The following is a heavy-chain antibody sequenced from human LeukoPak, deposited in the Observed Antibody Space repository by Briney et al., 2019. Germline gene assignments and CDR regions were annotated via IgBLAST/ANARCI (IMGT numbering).Heavy chain of an antibody. CDR1: GGSFSGYY. CDR3: ARASIVVATIGPHYYYGMDV. CDR2: TNHSGST. D-gene: IGHD5-12*01. V-gene: IGHV4-34*01. J-gene: IGHJ6*02. Sequence: SETLSLTCAVYGGSFSGYYWSWIRQPPGKGLEWIGETNHSGSTNYNPSLKSRVTISVDTSKNQFSLKLSSVTAADTAVYYCARASIVVATIGPHYYYGMDVWGQGTTVTVSS.